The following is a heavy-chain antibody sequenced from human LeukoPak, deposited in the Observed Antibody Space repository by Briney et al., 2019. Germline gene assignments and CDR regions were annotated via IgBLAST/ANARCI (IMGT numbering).Heavy chain of an antibody. Sequence: ASVRVSCKASGYTFTGYYMHWVRQAPGQGLEWMGWINPNSGGTNYAQKFQGRVTMTRDTSISTAYMELSRLRSDDTAVYYCARDKWELLDLFDYWGQGTLVTVSS. V-gene: IGHV1-2*02. CDR1: GYTFTGYY. J-gene: IGHJ4*02. CDR3: ARDKWELLDLFDY. CDR2: INPNSGGT. D-gene: IGHD1-26*01.